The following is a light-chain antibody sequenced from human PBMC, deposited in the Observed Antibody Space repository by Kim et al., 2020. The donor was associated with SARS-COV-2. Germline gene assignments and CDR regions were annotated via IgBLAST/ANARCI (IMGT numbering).Light chain of an antibody. CDR2: AAS. J-gene: IGKJ3*01. V-gene: IGKV1-39*01. CDR3: QQSYSTLGT. CDR1: QSISSY. Sequence: DIQMTQSPSSLSASVGDRVTITCRASQSISSYLNWYQQKPGKAPKLLIYAASSLQSGVPSRFSGSGSGTDFTLTISSLQPEDLETYNCQQSYSTLGTFGPGTKVDIK.